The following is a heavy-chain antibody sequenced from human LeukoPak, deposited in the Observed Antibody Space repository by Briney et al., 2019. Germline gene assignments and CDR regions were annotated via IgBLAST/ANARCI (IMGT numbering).Heavy chain of an antibody. Sequence: ASVKVSCKASGYTFTGYYMHWVRQAPGQGLEWMGWINPNSGGTNYAQKFQGRVTMTRDTSISTAYMELSRLRSDDTAVYYCARRVEYYDSSGYLDAFDIWGQGTMVTVSS. CDR2: INPNSGGT. V-gene: IGHV1-2*02. CDR3: ARRVEYYDSSGYLDAFDI. CDR1: GYTFTGYY. D-gene: IGHD3-22*01. J-gene: IGHJ3*02.